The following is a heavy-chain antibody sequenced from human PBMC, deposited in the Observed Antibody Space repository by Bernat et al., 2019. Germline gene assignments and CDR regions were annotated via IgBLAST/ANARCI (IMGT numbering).Heavy chain of an antibody. CDR2: MNPTGGSA. CDR3: ARGGDYGDPTLSF. J-gene: IGHJ4*02. Sequence: QVQLVQSGAEVKKPGASVKISCKASRDMFTTHSIHWVRQAPGQGIEWMGIMNPTGGSASHRQKFQGRLTITRDTSTSTVYMELSSLRSEDTATYYCARGGDYGDPTLSFWGQGTLVTVSS. V-gene: IGHV1-46*01. CDR1: RDMFTTHS. D-gene: IGHD4-17*01.